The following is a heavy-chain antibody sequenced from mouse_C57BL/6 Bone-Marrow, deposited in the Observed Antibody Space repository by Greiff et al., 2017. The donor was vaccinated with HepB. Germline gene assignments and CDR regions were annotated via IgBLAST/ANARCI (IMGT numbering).Heavy chain of an antibody. CDR2: FHPYNDDT. CDR3: ARGNIYYGSRYWYFDV. Sequence: VKLQQSGAELVKPGASVKMSCKASGYTFTTYPIEWMKQNHGKSLEWIGNFHPYNDDTKYNEKFKGKATLTVEKSSSTVYLELSRLTSDDSAVYYCARGNIYYGSRYWYFDVWGTGTTVTVSS. CDR1: GYTFTTYP. V-gene: IGHV1-47*01. J-gene: IGHJ1*03. D-gene: IGHD1-1*01.